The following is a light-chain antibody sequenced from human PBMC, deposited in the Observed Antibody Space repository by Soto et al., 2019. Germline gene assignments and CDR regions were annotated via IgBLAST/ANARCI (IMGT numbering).Light chain of an antibody. CDR3: QHYNSYSEA. J-gene: IGKJ1*01. CDR1: QTISSW. CDR2: RAS. Sequence: IHMPPSPSTLSASLCDRVTITCRARQTISSWLAWYQQTPGKAPKLLIYRASTLKSGVPSRFSGSGSGTEFTLTISSLQADDFATYYCQHYNSYSEAFGQGTKVDI. V-gene: IGKV1-5*03.